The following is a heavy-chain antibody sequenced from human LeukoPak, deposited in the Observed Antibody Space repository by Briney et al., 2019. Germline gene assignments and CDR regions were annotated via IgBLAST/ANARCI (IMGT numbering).Heavy chain of an antibody. CDR3: ARLAAAGGGINWFDP. CDR1: GGSISSYY. D-gene: IGHD6-13*01. Sequence: SETLSLTCTVSGGSISSYYWSWIRQPPGKGLEWFGYIYYSGSTNYNPSLKSRVTISVDTSKNQFSLKLSSVTAADTAVYYCARLAAAGGGINWFDPWGQGTLVTVSS. CDR2: IYYSGST. J-gene: IGHJ5*02. V-gene: IGHV4-59*01.